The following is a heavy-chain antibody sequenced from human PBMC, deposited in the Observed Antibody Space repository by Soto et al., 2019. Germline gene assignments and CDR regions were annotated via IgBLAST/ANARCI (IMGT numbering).Heavy chain of an antibody. J-gene: IGHJ4*02. CDR3: AKEGASAVFYFFDY. CDR1: GFTFSSYA. D-gene: IGHD6-13*01. Sequence: VQLLESGGGLVQPGGSLRLSCAASGFTFSSYAMTWVRQAPGKGLEWVSGIGNSGGSTYYAASVKGRFTISRDNSKNTLYLQMNSLRAEDTAIYYCAKEGASAVFYFFDYWGQGTLVTVSS. CDR2: IGNSGGST. V-gene: IGHV3-23*01.